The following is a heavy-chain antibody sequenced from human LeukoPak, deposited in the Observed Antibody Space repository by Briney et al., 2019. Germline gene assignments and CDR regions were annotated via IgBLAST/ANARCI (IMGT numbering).Heavy chain of an antibody. CDR1: GFTFSECW. J-gene: IGHJ1*01. V-gene: IGHV3-11*04. D-gene: IGHD6-19*01. CDR2: INSSGSTI. CDR3: ARGYTAELDSLQWLVRTVGHFQH. Sequence: NPAGSLRLSCSASGFTFSECWMTWLRQAPGKGLQRVSYINSSGSTIYYADSVKGRFTISRDNAKNSLYLQMNRLRAEDTAVYYCARGYTAELDSLQWLVRTVGHFQHWGQGTLVTVSS.